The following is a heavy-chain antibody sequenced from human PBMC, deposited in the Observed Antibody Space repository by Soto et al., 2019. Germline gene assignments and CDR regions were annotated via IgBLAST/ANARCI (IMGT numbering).Heavy chain of an antibody. D-gene: IGHD2-15*01. CDR3: ARGDCVGGTFSSLAGSFYYYMDV. CDR2: INSDGSVS. CDR1: GFTFSNYW. Sequence: EVQLVESGGGLVQPGGSLRLSCAASGFTFSNYWMYWVRQAPGKGLEWVSRINSDGSVSSYADSVKGRLTISRDNVKNTLYLKMESLRAEDTAVYYCARGDCVGGTFSSLAGSFYYYMDVWGKGTTVTVFS. V-gene: IGHV3-74*02. J-gene: IGHJ6*03.